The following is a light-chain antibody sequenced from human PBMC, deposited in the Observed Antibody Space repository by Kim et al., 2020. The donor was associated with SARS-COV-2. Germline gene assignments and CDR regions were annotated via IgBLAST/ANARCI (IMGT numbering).Light chain of an antibody. CDR1: QSVISSY. V-gene: IGKV3-20*01. CDR3: QRYESSRGF. CDR2: AAS. Sequence: LSPGESAPLSCRASQSVISSYLAWYQQKPGQAPRLLIYAASSRATGVPDRFSGSGSGTDFTLTISRLEPEDFAVYYCQRYESSRGFFGQGTKLEIK. J-gene: IGKJ2*01.